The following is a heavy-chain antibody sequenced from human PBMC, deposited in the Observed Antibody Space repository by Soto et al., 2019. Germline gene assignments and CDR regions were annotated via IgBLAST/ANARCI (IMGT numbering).Heavy chain of an antibody. Sequence: ASVKVSCKASGFAFTGYYIHWLRQAPGQGLEWMGWINAHSGGTEFAQKFQGRVTLTRDTSISTAYMTLTGLKSDDTAVYYCAKDLTRQLAYWLDPWGQGTQVTVYS. D-gene: IGHD3-16*01. CDR3: AKDLTRQLAYWLDP. J-gene: IGHJ5*02. CDR1: GFAFTGYY. CDR2: INAHSGGT. V-gene: IGHV1-2*02.